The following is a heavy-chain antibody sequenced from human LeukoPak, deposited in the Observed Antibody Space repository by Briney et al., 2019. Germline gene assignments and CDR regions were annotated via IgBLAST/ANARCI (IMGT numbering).Heavy chain of an antibody. CDR2: IYPGDSDT. V-gene: IGHV5-51*01. CDR1: GYRFTSYW. CDR3: ARRYYYGSGSGEYYFDY. J-gene: IGHJ4*02. Sequence: GESLKISCKGSGYRFTSYWIGWVRQMPGKGLGWMGIIYPGDSDTRYSPSLQGQLTISADKSISTAYLQWSSLKASDTAMYYCARRYYYGSGSGEYYFDYWGQGTLVTVSS. D-gene: IGHD3-10*01.